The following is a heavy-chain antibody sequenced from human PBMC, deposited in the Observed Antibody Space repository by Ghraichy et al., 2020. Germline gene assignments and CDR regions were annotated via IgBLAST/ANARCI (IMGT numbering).Heavy chain of an antibody. CDR1: GGSRRTAY. CDR3: GTHHSDYVLIDY. CDR2: IHSSGST. Sequence: SETLSLTCTVSGGSRRTAYWSWLRQTPGKGLEWIGYIHSSGSTHFNPSLKSRVTISRDTAKNQFTLNLKSVTAADAAVYFCGTHHSDYVLIDYWGRGTPVTVSS. D-gene: IGHD4-11*01. J-gene: IGHJ4*02. V-gene: IGHV4-4*09.